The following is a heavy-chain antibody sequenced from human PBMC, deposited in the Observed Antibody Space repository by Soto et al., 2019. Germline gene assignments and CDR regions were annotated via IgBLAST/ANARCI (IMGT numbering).Heavy chain of an antibody. V-gene: IGHV1-58*01. CDR1: GFTFTSSA. J-gene: IGHJ6*02. CDR3: AADGATVTTNYYYYGMDV. CDR2: IVVGSGNT. D-gene: IGHD4-4*01. Sequence: SVKVSCKASGFTFTSSAVQWVRQARGQRLEWIGWIVVGSGNTNYAQKFQERVTITRDMSTSTAYMELSSLRCEDTAVYYCAADGATVTTNYYYYGMDVWGQGTTVTVSS.